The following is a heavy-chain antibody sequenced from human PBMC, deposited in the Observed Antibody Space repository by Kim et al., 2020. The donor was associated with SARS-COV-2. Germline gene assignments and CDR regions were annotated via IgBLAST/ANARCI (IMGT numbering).Heavy chain of an antibody. J-gene: IGHJ4*02. Sequence: ASVKVSCKASGYIFTSYYLHWVRQAPGQGLEWMGIIDPSGGTTTYAQKFQGRVTMTRDTSTSTVYMELSSLRSEDTAVYYCARDSTASRGYKYGSPDFWGQGTLVTVSS. CDR1: GYIFTSYY. V-gene: IGHV1-46*01. D-gene: IGHD5-18*01. CDR2: IDPSGGTT. CDR3: ARDSTASRGYKYGSPDF.